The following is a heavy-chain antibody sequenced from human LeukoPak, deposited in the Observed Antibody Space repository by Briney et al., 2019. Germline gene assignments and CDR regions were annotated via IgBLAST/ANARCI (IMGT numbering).Heavy chain of an antibody. CDR2: IWYDGSNK. Sequence: GGSLRLSCAASGFTFGSYGMHWVRQAPGKGLEWVAVIWYDGSNKYYADSVKGRFTISRDNSKNMLYLQMNSLRAEDTAVYYCARPPSGYSYGYPDYWGQGTLVTVSS. CDR1: GFTFGSYG. D-gene: IGHD5-18*01. CDR3: ARPPSGYSYGYPDY. V-gene: IGHV3-33*01. J-gene: IGHJ4*02.